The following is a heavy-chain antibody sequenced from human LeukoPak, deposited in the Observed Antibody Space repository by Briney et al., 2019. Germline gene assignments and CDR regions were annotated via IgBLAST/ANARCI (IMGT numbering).Heavy chain of an antibody. D-gene: IGHD6-13*01. J-gene: IGHJ4*02. CDR2: VTGSGGSS. CDR1: GFTFRTYA. V-gene: IGHV3-23*01. CDR3: AKEGIAAPLYYFDY. Sequence: GGSLRLSCAASGFTFRTYAMSWVRQAPGKGLEWVSTVTGSGGSSYYADSVKGRFTISRENSKNTLFLQMNSLRAEDTAVYYCAKEGIAAPLYYFDYWGQGNLVTVSS.